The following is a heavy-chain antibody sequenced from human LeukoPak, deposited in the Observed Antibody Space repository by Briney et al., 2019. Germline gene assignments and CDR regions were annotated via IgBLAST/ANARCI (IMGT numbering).Heavy chain of an antibody. CDR1: GYTFIGYY. CDR2: INPNSGGT. J-gene: IGHJ4*02. V-gene: IGHV1-2*02. CDR3: ARDEEGRYCTNGVCPGY. D-gene: IGHD2-8*01. Sequence: ASVKVSCKASGYTFIGYYMHWVRQAPGQGLEWMGWINPNSGGTNYAQKFQGRVTMTRDTSISTAYMELSRLRSDDTAVYYCARDEEGRYCTNGVCPGYWGLGTLVTVSS.